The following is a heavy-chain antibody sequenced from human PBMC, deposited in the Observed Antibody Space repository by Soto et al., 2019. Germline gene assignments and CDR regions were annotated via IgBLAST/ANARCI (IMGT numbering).Heavy chain of an antibody. D-gene: IGHD2-15*01. CDR2: IGEDGSEK. CDR3: ARGSGGHNYYYGMDV. Sequence: EVQLVESGGGLVQPGGSLRLSCTASGFTFSTYWMSWVRQAPGMGLEWVANIGEDGSEKYYVDSVKGRFTISRDNAKNSLYLQMNSLRADDTAVYYCARGSGGHNYYYGMDVW. V-gene: IGHV3-7*03. CDR1: GFTFSTYW. J-gene: IGHJ6*01.